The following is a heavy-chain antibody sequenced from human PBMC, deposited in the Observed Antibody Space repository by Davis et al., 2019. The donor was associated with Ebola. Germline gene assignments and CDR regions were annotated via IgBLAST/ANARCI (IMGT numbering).Heavy chain of an antibody. Sequence: AASVKVSCKASGYTFTSYAMHWVRQAPGQRLEWMGWINAGNGNTKYSQKFQGRVTITRDTSASTAYMELSSLRSEDTAVYYCATPHGYSGYDVYYYGMDVWGQGTTVTVSS. CDR3: ATPHGYSGYDVYYYGMDV. J-gene: IGHJ6*02. CDR2: INAGNGNT. V-gene: IGHV1-3*01. D-gene: IGHD5-12*01. CDR1: GYTFTSYA.